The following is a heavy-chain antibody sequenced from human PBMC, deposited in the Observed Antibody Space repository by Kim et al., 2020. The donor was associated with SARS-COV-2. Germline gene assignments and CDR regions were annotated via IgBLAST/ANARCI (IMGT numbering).Heavy chain of an antibody. D-gene: IGHD6-13*01. CDR2: IYYSGST. CDR1: GGSISSYY. Sequence: SETLSLTCTVSGGSISSYYWSWIRQPPGKGLEWIGYIYYSGSTNYNPSLKSRVTISVDTSKNQFSLKLSSVTAADTAVYYCARDSRSSIAAAGIPDYWGQGTLVTVSS. CDR3: ARDSRSSIAAAGIPDY. J-gene: IGHJ4*02. V-gene: IGHV4-59*01.